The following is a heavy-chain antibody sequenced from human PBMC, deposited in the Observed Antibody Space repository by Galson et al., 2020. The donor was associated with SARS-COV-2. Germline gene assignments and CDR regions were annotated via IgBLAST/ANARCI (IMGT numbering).Heavy chain of an antibody. Sequence: GESLKISCAASGFTFSSYGMHWVRQAPGKGLEWVAVIWYDGSNKYYADSVKGRFTISRDNSKNTLYLQMNGLRAEDTAVYYCAKDMLLWFGELSNGTPLDYWGQGTLVTVSS. CDR1: GFTFSSYG. D-gene: IGHD3-10*01. CDR2: IWYDGSNK. J-gene: IGHJ4*02. V-gene: IGHV3-33*06. CDR3: AKDMLLWFGELSNGTPLDY.